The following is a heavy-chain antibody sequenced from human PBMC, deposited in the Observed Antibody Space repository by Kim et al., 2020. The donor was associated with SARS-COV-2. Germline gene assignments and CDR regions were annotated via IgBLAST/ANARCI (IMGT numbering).Heavy chain of an antibody. Sequence: GGSLRLSCAASGFTFNNYAMTWVRQAPGKGLEWVSLISGSGGSTYYADSVKGRFTISRDNSRNTLYLQMNILRAEDTAVYYCAKTSVLLGATDYFDYWGQGILVTVSS. CDR1: GFTFNNYA. J-gene: IGHJ4*02. CDR3: AKTSVLLGATDYFDY. D-gene: IGHD2-15*01. V-gene: IGHV3-23*01. CDR2: ISGSGGST.